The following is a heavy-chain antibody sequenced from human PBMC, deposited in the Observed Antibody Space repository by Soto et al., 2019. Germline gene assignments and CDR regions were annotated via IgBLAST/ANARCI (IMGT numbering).Heavy chain of an antibody. J-gene: IGHJ6*02. CDR3: ARGSRVKIPAATGRDYYYHGLDV. D-gene: IGHD1-26*01. Sequence: QVQLQQWGAGLLKPSETLSLTCAVYGGSFRGYYWSWIRQPPGKGLEWIGEINHRGSANYNPSVKSRVTISVDTPKNQFSLKLNSVTAADTAIYYCARGSRVKIPAATGRDYYYHGLDVWAQGTAVTVSS. CDR2: INHRGSA. V-gene: IGHV4-34*01. CDR1: GGSFRGYY.